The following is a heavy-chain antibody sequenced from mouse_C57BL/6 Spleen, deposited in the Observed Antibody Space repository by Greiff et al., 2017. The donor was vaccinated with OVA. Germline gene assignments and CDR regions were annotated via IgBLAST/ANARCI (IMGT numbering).Heavy chain of an antibody. D-gene: IGHD1-1*01. V-gene: IGHV1-22*01. CDR3: ARPHITTVVASDY. CDR2: INPNNGGT. Sequence: EVQLQQSGPELVKPGASVKMSCKASGYTFTDYNMHWVKQSHGKSLEWIGYINPNNGGTSYNQKFKGKATLTVNKSSSTAYMELRSLTSEDSAVYYCARPHITTVVASDYWGQGTTLTVSS. J-gene: IGHJ2*01. CDR1: GYTFTDYN.